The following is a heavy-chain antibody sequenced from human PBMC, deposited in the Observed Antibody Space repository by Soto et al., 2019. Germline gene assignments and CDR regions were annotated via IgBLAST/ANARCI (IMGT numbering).Heavy chain of an antibody. J-gene: IGHJ2*01. CDR2: IYITGTT. CDR3: VRDRADFSSTYDHYFSV. V-gene: IGHV4-4*07. D-gene: IGHD2-2*01. CDR1: GTSIRHFY. Sequence: QVQLQESGPGLVKPSETLSLTCKVSGTSIRHFYWTWIRQTAGKGLEWIGRIYITGTTSLNPSLKSRVTMSMDTSKNEFSLNLTSVTAADTAVYYCVRDRADFSSTYDHYFSVWGRGIQVTVSS.